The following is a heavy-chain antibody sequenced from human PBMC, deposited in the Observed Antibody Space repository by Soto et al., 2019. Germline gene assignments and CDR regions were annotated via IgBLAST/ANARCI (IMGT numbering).Heavy chain of an antibody. CDR3: ARVRDYSSGWQYPLKFDY. J-gene: IGHJ4*02. CDR2: IYYSGST. D-gene: IGHD6-19*01. Sequence: SETLSLTCTVSGGSISSGDYYWSWIRQPPGKGLEWIGYIYYSGSTNYNPSLKSRVTISVDTSKNQFSLKLSSVTAADTAVYYCARVRDYSSGWQYPLKFDYWGQGTLVTVSS. CDR1: GGSISSGDYY. V-gene: IGHV4-61*08.